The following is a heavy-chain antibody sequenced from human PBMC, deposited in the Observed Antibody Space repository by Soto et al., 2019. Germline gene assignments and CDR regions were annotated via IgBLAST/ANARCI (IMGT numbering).Heavy chain of an antibody. D-gene: IGHD5-18*01. V-gene: IGHV1-69*13. CDR1: GGIFSSNA. CDR2: TLPIFDTT. CDR3: ATGGRGSSSAPRFYFEY. J-gene: IGHJ4*02. Sequence: SVKVSCKASGGIFSSNAISWVRQAPGQGLEWMGGTLPIFDTTHYAQKFQGRVTITADESTSTAYMELSSLKSEDTALYYCATGGRGSSSAPRFYFEYWGQGTLVTVSS.